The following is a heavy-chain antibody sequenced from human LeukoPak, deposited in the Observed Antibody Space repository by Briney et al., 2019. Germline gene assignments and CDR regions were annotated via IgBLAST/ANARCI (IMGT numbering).Heavy chain of an antibody. CDR3: ARDRDTAMAPGAFDI. Sequence: PSETLSLTCTVSGGSISSGGYYWSWLRQHPGKGLKWIGYIYYSGSTYYNPSLKSRVTISVDTSKNQFSLKLSSVTAADTAVYYCARDRDTAMAPGAFDIWGQGTMVTVSS. V-gene: IGHV4-31*03. J-gene: IGHJ3*02. CDR1: GGSISSGGYY. CDR2: IYYSGST. D-gene: IGHD5-18*01.